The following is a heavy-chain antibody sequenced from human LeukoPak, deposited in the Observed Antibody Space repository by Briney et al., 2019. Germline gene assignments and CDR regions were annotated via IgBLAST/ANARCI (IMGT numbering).Heavy chain of an antibody. CDR2: IYTSGTT. D-gene: IGHD3-3*01. CDR1: GYSISSGYY. CDR3: ARDEYTIFGVVAPGAFDI. J-gene: IGHJ3*02. V-gene: IGHV4-61*02. Sequence: PSETLSLTCAISGYSISSGYYWSWIRQPAGKGLEWIGRIYTSGTTNYNPSLKSRVTISVDTSKNQFSLKLSSVTAADTAIYYCARDEYTIFGVVAPGAFDIWGQGTMVTVSS.